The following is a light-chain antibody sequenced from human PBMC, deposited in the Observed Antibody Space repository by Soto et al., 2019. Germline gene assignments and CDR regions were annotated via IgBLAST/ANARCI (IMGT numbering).Light chain of an antibody. CDR2: EVS. CDR3: SSYTSSSTPHYV. V-gene: IGLV2-14*01. J-gene: IGLJ1*01. CDR1: SSDVGGYNY. Sequence: QAVRTQPASVSGSAGQSITRARTGTSSDVGGYNYVSWYQQHPGKAPKLMIYEVSNRPSGVSNRFSGSKSGNTASLTISGLQAEDDADYYCSSYTSSSTPHYVFGTGTKVTVX.